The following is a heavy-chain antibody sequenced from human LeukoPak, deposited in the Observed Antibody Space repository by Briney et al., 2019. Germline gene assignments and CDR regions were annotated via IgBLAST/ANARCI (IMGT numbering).Heavy chain of an antibody. J-gene: IGHJ4*02. Sequence: ASETLSLTCTVSGGSISSYYWSWIRQPPGKGLEWIGRIYTSGSTNYNPSLKSRVTMSVDTSKNQFSLKLSSVTAADTAVYYCASLPYDSSGYHRFDYWGQGTLVTVSS. CDR3: ASLPYDSSGYHRFDY. CDR1: GGSISSYY. V-gene: IGHV4-4*07. D-gene: IGHD3-22*01. CDR2: IYTSGST.